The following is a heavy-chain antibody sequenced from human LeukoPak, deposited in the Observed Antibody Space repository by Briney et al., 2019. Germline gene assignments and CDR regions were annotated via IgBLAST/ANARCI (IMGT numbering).Heavy chain of an antibody. V-gene: IGHV1-18*01. CDR3: ARDREQWVPLGALDI. J-gene: IGHJ3*02. CDR2: ISPFNGNT. D-gene: IGHD6-19*01. Sequence: ASVRVSCKASGYTFNTYGINWVRQAPGQGLEWLGWISPFNGNTNYAQNVQGRATMTTDTSTSTAYMDLRGLRSDDTAVYYCARDREQWVPLGALDIWGQGTMVTVSS. CDR1: GYTFNTYG.